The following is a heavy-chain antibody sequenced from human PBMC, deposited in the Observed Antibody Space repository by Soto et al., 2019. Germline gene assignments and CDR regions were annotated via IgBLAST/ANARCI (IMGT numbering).Heavy chain of an antibody. D-gene: IGHD5-12*01. CDR3: AKQGNGYNNDY. V-gene: IGHV3-23*01. CDR1: GFTFSTCA. J-gene: IGHJ4*02. CDR2: ISDSGVSS. Sequence: GGSLRLSCAASGFTFSTCAMNWVRQAPGKGLEWVSGISDSGVSSYYADSVKGRFTISRDNSKNTLHLQMNSLRAEDTAVYYCAKQGNGYNNDYWGQGTLVTVSS.